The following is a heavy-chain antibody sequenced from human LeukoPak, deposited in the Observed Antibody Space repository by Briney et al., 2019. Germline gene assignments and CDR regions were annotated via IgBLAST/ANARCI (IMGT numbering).Heavy chain of an antibody. D-gene: IGHD1-26*01. CDR3: ARARKWELLGGYFDY. CDR1: GGTFSSYA. Sequence: SVKVSCKASGGTFSSYAISWVRQAPGQGLEWMGGIIPIFGTANYAQKFQGRVTITADESTSTAYMELSSLRSEDTAVYYCARARKWELLGGYFDYWGQGILVTVSS. CDR2: IIPIFGTA. V-gene: IGHV1-69*13. J-gene: IGHJ4*02.